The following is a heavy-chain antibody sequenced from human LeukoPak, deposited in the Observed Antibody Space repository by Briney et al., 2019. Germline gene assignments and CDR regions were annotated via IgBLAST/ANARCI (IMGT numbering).Heavy chain of an antibody. J-gene: IGHJ4*02. CDR3: ARPHSLGGSFYVFDY. Sequence: ASVKVSCKASGYTFTSYGISWVRQAPGQGFEWMGWISAYNGNTNYAQKLQGRVTMTTDTSTSTAYMDLRSLRPDDTAVYYCARPHSLGGSFYVFDYWGQGTLVTVSS. CDR1: GYTFTSYG. D-gene: IGHD1-26*01. V-gene: IGHV1-18*01. CDR2: ISAYNGNT.